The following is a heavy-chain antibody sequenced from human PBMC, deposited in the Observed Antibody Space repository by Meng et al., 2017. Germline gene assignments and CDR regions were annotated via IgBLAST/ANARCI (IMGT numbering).Heavy chain of an antibody. CDR1: VDSVSSNSAA. D-gene: IGHD2-15*01. CDR2: TYYRSKWYN. J-gene: IGHJ4*02. CDR3: ARAYCSGGSCEFDY. Sequence: HLDHARPASRTPPPTPSPTSAISVDSVSSNSAAWNWIRQSPSKGLEWLGRTYYRSKWYNEYTVSVKSRITINPDTSKNQFSRQLNSVTPEDTAVYYCARAYCSGGSCEFDYWGQGTLVTVSS. V-gene: IGHV6-1*01.